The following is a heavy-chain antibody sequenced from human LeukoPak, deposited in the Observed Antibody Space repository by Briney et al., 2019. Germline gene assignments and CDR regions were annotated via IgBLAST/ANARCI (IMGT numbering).Heavy chain of an antibody. J-gene: IGHJ3*02. CDR1: GFTFSSYS. D-gene: IGHD2-8*02. CDR3: ARDTEYAFDI. CDR2: ISASSKTI. Sequence: VGSLRLSCAASGFTFSSYSVNCVRQAPGKGLEWVSYISASSKTIYYAGSVKGRFTISRDNAKNSLYLQMNSLRAEDTAVYYCARDTEYAFDIWGRGTM. V-gene: IGHV3-48*01.